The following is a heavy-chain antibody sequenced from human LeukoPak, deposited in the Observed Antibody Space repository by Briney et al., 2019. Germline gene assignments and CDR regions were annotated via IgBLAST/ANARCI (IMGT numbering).Heavy chain of an antibody. CDR3: ARARVVAAKSYWFDP. D-gene: IGHD2-15*01. J-gene: IGHJ5*02. CDR1: GYSFTSYW. CDR2: IYPGDSAT. Sequence: GESLKISCKGSGYSFTSYWIGWVRQIPGKGLEWMGIIYPGDSATRYSPSFQGQVTISADNSISTAYLQRSSLKASGTAMYSCARARVVAAKSYWFDPWGQGTLVTASS. V-gene: IGHV5-51*01.